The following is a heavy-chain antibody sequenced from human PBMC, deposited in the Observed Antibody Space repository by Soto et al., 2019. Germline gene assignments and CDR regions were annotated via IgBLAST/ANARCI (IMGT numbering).Heavy chain of an antibody. Sequence: QVQLVESGGGVVQPGRSLRLSCAASGFTFSTYGMHWVRQAPGKGLEWVAIISYDGSKTDYADSVKGRFTISRDNSKNTLYLQMSSLRAEDTAVYYSAKGRQRYCINTGYYYFHWGQGTLVTVSS. CDR3: AKGRQRYCINTGYYYFH. CDR2: ISYDGSKT. CDR1: GFTFSTYG. J-gene: IGHJ1*01. D-gene: IGHD2-2*01. V-gene: IGHV3-30*18.